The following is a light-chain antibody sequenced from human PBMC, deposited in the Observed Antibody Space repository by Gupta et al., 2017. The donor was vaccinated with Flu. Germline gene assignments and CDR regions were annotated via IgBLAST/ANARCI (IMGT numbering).Light chain of an antibody. CDR2: DDS. CDR1: NMGNKN. CDR3: QVWDSSSDHDV. J-gene: IGLJ1*01. Sequence: GKTASINCGGNNMGNKNVHWYQQKPGQAPVLVVYDDSDRPSGIPERFSGSNSGNTATLTISRVEGGDEADYYCQVWDSSSDHDVFGTGTKVTVL. V-gene: IGLV3-21*03.